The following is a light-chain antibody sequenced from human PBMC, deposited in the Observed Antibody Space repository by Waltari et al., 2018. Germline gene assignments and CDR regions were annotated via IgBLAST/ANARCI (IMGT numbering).Light chain of an antibody. V-gene: IGLV6-57*03. CDR1: NGNIADNF. CDR2: EDA. Sequence: FILTQPHSVSESPGKTVTISCTRSNGNIADNFVHWYQQRPGSAPTMVIFEDAQCPSGVPDRFSASVNRSSNAASLTISGLETDDEADYYCQSQDSHSLKMFGGGTTLTVL. J-gene: IGLJ3*02. CDR3: QSQDSHSLKM.